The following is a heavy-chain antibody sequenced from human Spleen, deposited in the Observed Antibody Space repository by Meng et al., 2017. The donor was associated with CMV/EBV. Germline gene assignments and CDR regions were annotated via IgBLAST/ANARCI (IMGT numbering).Heavy chain of an antibody. CDR1: GFTFSNYG. D-gene: IGHD5-24*01. CDR2: IRYEGKSR. CDR3: AKDLGDGYGADY. J-gene: IGHJ4*02. Sequence: GGSLRLSCGASGFTFSNYGIHWVRQAPGKGLEWLAFIRYEGKSRYYADSLKGRFTIFRDNSKSTLYLQMNSLRAEDTAVYYCAKDLGDGYGADYWGQGALVTVSS. V-gene: IGHV3-30*02.